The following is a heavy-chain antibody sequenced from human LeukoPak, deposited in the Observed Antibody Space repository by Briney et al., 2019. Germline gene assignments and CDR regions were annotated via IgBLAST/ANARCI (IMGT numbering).Heavy chain of an antibody. CDR2: IDPTSGST. J-gene: IGHJ4*02. CDR1: GYTFTNYY. D-gene: IGHD3-16*01. V-gene: IGHV1-46*01. Sequence: ASVKVSCKASGYTFTNYYMHWVRQAPGQGLEWMGIIDPTSGSTTYAQKFHGRVTMTRDTSTSTAYMELSSLRSEDTAVYYCARDWGVQQWPPSYFDYWGQGTLVTVSS. CDR3: ARDWGVQQWPPSYFDY.